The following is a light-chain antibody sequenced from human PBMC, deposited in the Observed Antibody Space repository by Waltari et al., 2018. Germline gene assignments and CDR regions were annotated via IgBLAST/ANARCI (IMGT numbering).Light chain of an antibody. Sequence: SYELTQPPSVSVSPGQTARITCSGDALPKQYAYWYQQKPGQAPVLVIYTDSERPSGIPERFSGSSSGTTVTLTISGVQAEDEADDHCQSADSSGTMGVFGGGTKLTVL. V-gene: IGLV3-25*03. J-gene: IGLJ3*02. CDR2: TDS. CDR1: ALPKQY. CDR3: QSADSSGTMGV.